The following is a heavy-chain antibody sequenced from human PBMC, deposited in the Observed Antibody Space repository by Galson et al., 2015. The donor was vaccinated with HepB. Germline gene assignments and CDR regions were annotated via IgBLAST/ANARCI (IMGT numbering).Heavy chain of an antibody. CDR3: ARDEYDYGDYVSDDY. D-gene: IGHD4-17*01. J-gene: IGHJ4*02. CDR1: GFTFSSYS. Sequence: SLRLSCAASGFTFSSYSMNWVRQAPGKGLEWVSYISSSSSTLYYADSVKGRFTISRDNAKNSLYLQMNSLRDEDTAVYYCARDEYDYGDYVSDDYWGQGTLVTVSS. V-gene: IGHV3-48*02. CDR2: ISSSSSTL.